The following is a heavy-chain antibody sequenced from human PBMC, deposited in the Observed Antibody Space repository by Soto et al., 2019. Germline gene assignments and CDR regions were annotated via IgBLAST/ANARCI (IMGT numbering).Heavy chain of an antibody. D-gene: IGHD3-10*01. Sequence: SETLSLTCTVSGASISTSTYYWAWVRQPPGKGLEWIGYIYYTGDTFYNPSLKIRVTISVDTSIHQFSLTLTSVTAADTAIYYCSRHGAAVLYYYGMDVWGQGTAVTVSS. CDR2: IYYTGDT. V-gene: IGHV4-39*01. CDR1: GASISTSTYY. J-gene: IGHJ6*02. CDR3: SRHGAAVLYYYGMDV.